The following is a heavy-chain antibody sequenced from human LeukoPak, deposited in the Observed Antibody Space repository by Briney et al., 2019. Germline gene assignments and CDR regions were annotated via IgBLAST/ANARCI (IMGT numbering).Heavy chain of an antibody. D-gene: IGHD6-25*01. Sequence: ASVKVSCKASGYTFTGYYMHWVRQAPGQGLEWMGWINPNSGGTNYAQKFQGRVTMTRGTSISTAYMELSRLRSDDTAVYYCARVGAASADAFDIRGQGTMVTVSS. J-gene: IGHJ3*02. V-gene: IGHV1-2*02. CDR3: ARVGAASADAFDI. CDR2: INPNSGGT. CDR1: GYTFTGYY.